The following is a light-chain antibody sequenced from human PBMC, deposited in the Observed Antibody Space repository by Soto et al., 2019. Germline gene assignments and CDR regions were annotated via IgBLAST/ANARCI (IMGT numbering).Light chain of an antibody. CDR1: QGVNNY. CDR2: DAS. J-gene: IGKJ2*01. CDR3: HQRSNWYT. Sequence: EVVLTQSPATLSLSPGERATLSCRASQGVNNYLAWYQQKPGQAPRLLIYDASKRATGIPARFSGSGSGTDFTLTISSLEPEDGAVYYCHQRSNWYTFGQGTKLEIK. V-gene: IGKV3-11*01.